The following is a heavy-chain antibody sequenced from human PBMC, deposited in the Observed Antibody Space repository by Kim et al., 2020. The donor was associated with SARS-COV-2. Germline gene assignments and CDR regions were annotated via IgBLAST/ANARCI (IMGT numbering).Heavy chain of an antibody. CDR3: ARVDPVEMATLLYY. D-gene: IGHD5-12*01. V-gene: IGHV3-21*01. CDR2: ISSSSSYI. CDR1: GFTFSSYS. J-gene: IGHJ4*02. Sequence: GGSLRLSCAASGFTFSSYSMNWVRQAPGKGLEWVSSISSSSSYIYYADSVKGRFTISRDNAKNSLYLQMNSLRAEDTAVYYCARVDPVEMATLLYYWGQGTLVTVSS.